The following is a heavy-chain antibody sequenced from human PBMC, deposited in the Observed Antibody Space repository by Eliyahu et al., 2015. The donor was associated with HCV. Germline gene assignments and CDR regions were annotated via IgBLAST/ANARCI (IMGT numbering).Heavy chain of an antibody. CDR1: GGSISSSSYY. CDR2: IYYSGST. V-gene: IGHV4-39*01. Sequence: QLQLQESGPGLVKPSETLSLTCTVXGGSISSSSYYWGWXRQPPGKGLEWIGSIYYSGSTYYNPSLKSRVTISVDTSKNQFSLKLSSVTAADTAVYYCARGGYSYGGAPIEYFDYWGQGTLVTVSS. D-gene: IGHD5-18*01. CDR3: ARGGYSYGGAPIEYFDY. J-gene: IGHJ4*02.